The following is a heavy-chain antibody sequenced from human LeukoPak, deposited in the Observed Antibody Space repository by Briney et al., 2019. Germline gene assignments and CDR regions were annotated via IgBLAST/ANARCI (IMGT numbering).Heavy chain of an antibody. CDR2: IYPGDSDT. CDR3: AICKGDTPFPPKELGFDY. Sequence: GESLKISCKGSGYSFTSYWIGWVRQMPGKGLEWMGIIYPGDSDTRYSPSFQGQVTISADKSISTAYLQWSSLKASDTAMYYCAICKGDTPFPPKELGFDYWGQGTLVTVSS. V-gene: IGHV5-51*01. J-gene: IGHJ4*02. D-gene: IGHD1-7*01. CDR1: GYSFTSYW.